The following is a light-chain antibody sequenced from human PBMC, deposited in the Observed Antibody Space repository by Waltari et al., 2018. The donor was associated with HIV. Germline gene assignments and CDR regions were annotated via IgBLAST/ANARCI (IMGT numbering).Light chain of an antibody. V-gene: IGLV1-44*01. CDR2: SNN. CDR1: TSNIGGNT. CDR3: AAWDDSLKGGA. J-gene: IGLJ1*01. Sequence: QSVLAQPPSASGTPGQRVTISCSGSTSNIGGNTVSWYQQLPGTAPKLLIYSNNQPPSGVPGRFAGSTSGTSASLVISGLQSEDEADYYCAAWDDSLKGGAFGPGTKVTVL.